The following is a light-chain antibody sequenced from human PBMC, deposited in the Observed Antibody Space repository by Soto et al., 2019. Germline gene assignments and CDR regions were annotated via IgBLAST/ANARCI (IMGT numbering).Light chain of an antibody. J-gene: IGLJ1*01. V-gene: IGLV2-14*03. CDR1: SSDVGGFNY. CDR2: DVS. Sequence: QSALTQPASVSGSPGQSIAISCTGTSSDVGGFNYVSWYQQHPGKAPKFMIYDVSSRPSGVSDRFSGSKSGNTASLTISGLQAEDEADYYYASYTTSSTYVFGTGTKVTVL. CDR3: ASYTTSSTYV.